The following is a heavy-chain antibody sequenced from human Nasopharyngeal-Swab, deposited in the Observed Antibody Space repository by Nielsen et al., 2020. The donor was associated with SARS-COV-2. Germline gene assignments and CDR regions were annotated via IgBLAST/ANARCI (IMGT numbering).Heavy chain of an antibody. CDR2: IYPGDSDT. Sequence: KVSCKGSGYSFTSNWIGWVRQMPGKGLEWMGIIYPGDSDTRYSPPFQGQVTISADKSITTAYLQWSSLKASDTAMYYCARLPPNCGGDCYFDYWGQGTPVTVSS. J-gene: IGHJ4*02. CDR1: GYSFTSNW. CDR3: ARLPPNCGGDCYFDY. V-gene: IGHV5-51*01. D-gene: IGHD2-21*02.